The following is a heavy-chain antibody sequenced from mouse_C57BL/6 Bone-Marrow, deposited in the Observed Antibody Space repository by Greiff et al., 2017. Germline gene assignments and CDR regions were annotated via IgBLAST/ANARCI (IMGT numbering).Heavy chain of an antibody. Sequence: VQLQQSGPELVKPGASVKISCKASGYAFSSSWMNWVKQRPGKGLEWIGRIYPGDGDTNYNGKFKGKATLTADKSSSTAYMQLSSLTSEDSAVYFCARWERRSYWGQGTTLTVSS. D-gene: IGHD1-2*01. CDR3: ARWERRSY. CDR1: GYAFSSSW. J-gene: IGHJ2*01. CDR2: IYPGDGDT. V-gene: IGHV1-82*01.